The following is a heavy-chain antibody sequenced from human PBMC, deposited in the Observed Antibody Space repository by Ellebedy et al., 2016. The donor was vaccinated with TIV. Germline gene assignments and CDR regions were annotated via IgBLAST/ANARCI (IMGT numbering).Heavy chain of an antibody. Sequence: MPSETLSLTCSVSGDPMTTHFWSWVRQPPGKGLEWIGYIYYSGSTNYNPSLKSRVTISVDTSKNQFSLKLSSVTAADTAVYYCARHLITFGGRNAFDIWGQGTMVTVS. J-gene: IGHJ3*02. D-gene: IGHD3-16*01. V-gene: IGHV4-59*08. CDR1: GDPMTTHF. CDR2: IYYSGST. CDR3: ARHLITFGGRNAFDI.